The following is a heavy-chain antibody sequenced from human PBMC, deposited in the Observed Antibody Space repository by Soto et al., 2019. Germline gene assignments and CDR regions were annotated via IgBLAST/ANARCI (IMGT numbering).Heavy chain of an antibody. CDR3: VKYYYDSRGYDYVDF. CDR2: IYYTGST. D-gene: IGHD3-22*01. J-gene: IGHJ4*02. CDR1: GGSISNYY. Sequence: SETLSLTCTVSGGSISNYYWSWIRQPPGKGLEWLGYIYYTGSTNYNPSLKSRVTMSVDTSKNQFSLKLNSVTAADTAVYYCVKYYYDSRGYDYVDFWGQGTLVSVSS. V-gene: IGHV4-59*03.